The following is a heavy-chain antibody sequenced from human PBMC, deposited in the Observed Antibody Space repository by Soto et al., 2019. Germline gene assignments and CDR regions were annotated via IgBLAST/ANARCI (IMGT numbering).Heavy chain of an antibody. CDR2: ISSSATTI. V-gene: IGHV3-48*03. CDR3: TRATWFDP. CDR1: GFTFSHYE. Sequence: EVQLMESGGGLVQAGGSLRLSCEASGFTFSHYEMNWVRQAPGKGLEWVSYISSSATTIDYADSVKGRFTISRDNAKKSLYLLMNSLRVDDTAVYYCTRATWFDPWGQGTLVTVSS. J-gene: IGHJ5*02.